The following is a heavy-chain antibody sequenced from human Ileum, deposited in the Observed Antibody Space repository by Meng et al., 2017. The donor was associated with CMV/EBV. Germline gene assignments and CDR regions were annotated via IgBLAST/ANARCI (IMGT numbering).Heavy chain of an antibody. D-gene: IGHD2-2*01. CDR1: GYSISSSNW. CDR2: IYYSGSI. J-gene: IGHJ3*02. CDR3: ARASAQLLWGDAFDI. V-gene: IGHV4-28*05. Sequence: SETLSLTCTVSGYSISSSNWWGWIRQPPGKGLEWIGYIYYSGSIYHNPSLKSRVTLSVDTSKNRFSLRLSSVTAVDTAVYYCARASAQLLWGDAFDIWGQGTTVT.